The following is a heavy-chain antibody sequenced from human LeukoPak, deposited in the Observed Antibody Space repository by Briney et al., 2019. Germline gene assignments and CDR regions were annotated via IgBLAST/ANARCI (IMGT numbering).Heavy chain of an antibody. D-gene: IGHD4-17*01. CDR3: ARAHDYGDAFDI. J-gene: IGHJ3*02. CDR1: GGSISSYY. V-gene: IGHV4-59*12. Sequence: SPSETLSLTCTVSGGSISSYYWSWIRQPPGKGLEWIGYIYYSGSTNYNPSLKSRVTISVDTSTNQFSLKLSSVTAADTAVYYCARAHDYGDAFDIWGQGTMVTVSS. CDR2: IYYSGST.